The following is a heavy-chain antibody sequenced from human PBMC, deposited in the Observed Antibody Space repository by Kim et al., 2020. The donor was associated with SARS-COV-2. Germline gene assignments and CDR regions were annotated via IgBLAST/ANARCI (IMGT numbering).Heavy chain of an antibody. CDR1: GFTVSSNY. J-gene: IGHJ4*02. Sequence: GGSLRLSCAASGFTVSSNYMSWVRQAPGKGLEWVSVIYSGGSTYYADSVKGRFTIFRDNSKNTLYLQMNSLRAEETAVYYCARALRDYGDYYFDYWGQGTLVTVSS. D-gene: IGHD4-17*01. CDR3: ARALRDYGDYYFDY. CDR2: IYSGGST. V-gene: IGHV3-53*01.